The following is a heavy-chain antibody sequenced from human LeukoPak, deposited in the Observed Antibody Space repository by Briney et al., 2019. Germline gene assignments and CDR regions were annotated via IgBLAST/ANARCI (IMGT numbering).Heavy chain of an antibody. J-gene: IGHJ4*02. Sequence: GGSLRLSCAVSGFTFRSYGMHWVRQAPGKGLEWVAVISYDGSIRYYADSVKGRFTISRDNPKNTLYLQVNSLRAEDTAVYYCAKGYYDSNGNYYYFDYWGQGTLVTVSS. CDR3: AKGYYDSNGNYYYFDY. CDR1: GFTFRSYG. V-gene: IGHV3-30*18. CDR2: ISYDGSIR. D-gene: IGHD3-22*01.